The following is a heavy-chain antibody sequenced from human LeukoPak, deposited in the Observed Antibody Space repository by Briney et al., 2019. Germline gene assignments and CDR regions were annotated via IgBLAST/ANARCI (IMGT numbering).Heavy chain of an antibody. J-gene: IGHJ4*02. D-gene: IGHD3-3*01. CDR3: AKVLGYYADPFDY. CDR2: ISGSGGST. CDR1: GFTFSSYA. V-gene: IGHV3-23*01. Sequence: GGSLRLSCAASGFTFSSYAVSWVRQAPGKGLECVSAISGSGGSTYHADSVKGRFTISRDNSKNTLYLQMNSLGAEDTAVYYCAKVLGYYADPFDYWGQGTLVTVSS.